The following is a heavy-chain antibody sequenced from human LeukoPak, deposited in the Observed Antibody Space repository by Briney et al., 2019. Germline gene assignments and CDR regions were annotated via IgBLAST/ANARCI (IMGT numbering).Heavy chain of an antibody. CDR3: PSRAYRASDPPFDS. V-gene: IGHV4-59*01. Sequence: SETLSLTCTVSGGSISSYYWSWIRQSPGKGLEWIGYIHYSGSTNYNPSLKSRVTISLDTSKNQFSLRLSSVTAADTAVYYCPSRAYRASDPPFDSWAQGPLVTVSS. CDR1: GGSISSYY. D-gene: IGHD5-12*01. CDR2: IHYSGST. J-gene: IGHJ4*02.